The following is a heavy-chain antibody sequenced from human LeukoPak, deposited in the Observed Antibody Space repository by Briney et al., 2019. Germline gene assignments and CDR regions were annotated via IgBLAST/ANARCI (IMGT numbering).Heavy chain of an antibody. V-gene: IGHV1-18*04. CDR1: GYTFTGYY. CDR2: ISAYNGNT. J-gene: IGHJ4*02. D-gene: IGHD3-10*01. CDR3: ARAFGEITPLIDY. Sequence: ASVKVSCKASGYTFTGYYMHWVRQAPGQGLEWMGWISAYNGNTNYAQKLQGRVTMTTDTSTSTAYMELRSLRSDDTAVYYCARAFGEITPLIDYWGQGTLVTVSS.